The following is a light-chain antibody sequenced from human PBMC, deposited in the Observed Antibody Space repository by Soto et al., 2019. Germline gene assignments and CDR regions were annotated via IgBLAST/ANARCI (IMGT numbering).Light chain of an antibody. CDR2: YDD. J-gene: IGLJ1*01. CDR3: AAWADSLNGYV. V-gene: IGLV1-36*01. CDR1: SSNIGNNA. Sequence: QSVLNQPPSGSGVPRHRVSISCSGSSSNIGNNAVNWYQQLPGKAPKLLIYYDDLLPSGVSDRFSGSKSGTSASLAISGLQSEDEADYYCAAWADSLNGYVFGTGTKVTVL.